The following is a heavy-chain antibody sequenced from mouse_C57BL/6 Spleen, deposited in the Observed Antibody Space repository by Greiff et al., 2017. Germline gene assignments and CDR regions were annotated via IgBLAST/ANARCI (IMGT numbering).Heavy chain of an antibody. V-gene: IGHV5-15*01. Sequence: EVMLVESGGGLVQPGGSLKLSCAASGFTFSDYGMAWVRQAPRKGPEWVAFISNLAYSIYYADTVTGRFTISRENAKNTLYLEMSSLRSEDTAMYYCARRGVTTVVGPYYAMDYWGQGTSVTVSS. CDR1: GFTFSDYG. D-gene: IGHD1-1*01. J-gene: IGHJ4*01. CDR3: ARRGVTTVVGPYYAMDY. CDR2: ISNLAYSI.